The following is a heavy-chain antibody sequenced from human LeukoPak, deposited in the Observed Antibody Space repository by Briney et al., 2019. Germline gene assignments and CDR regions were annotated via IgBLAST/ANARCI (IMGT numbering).Heavy chain of an antibody. CDR3: ARSSGTGTFSY. CDR1: GGSISINNYY. D-gene: IGHD6-25*01. Sequence: SETLSLTCTVSGGSISINNYYWGWIRQPPGKGLEWIGSIYYSGSTYYSPSLKSRATISVDTSKNHFSLKMSSVTAADTAVYYCARSSGTGTFSYWGQGTLVTVSS. CDR2: IYYSGST. J-gene: IGHJ4*02. V-gene: IGHV4-39*02.